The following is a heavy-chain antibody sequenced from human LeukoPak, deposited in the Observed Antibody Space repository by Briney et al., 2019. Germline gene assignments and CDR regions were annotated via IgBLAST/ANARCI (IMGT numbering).Heavy chain of an antibody. J-gene: IGHJ2*01. CDR2: INPNSGGT. Sequence: ASVKVSCKASGYTFTGYYMHWVRQAPGQGLEWRGRINPNSGGTTYALKFQGRVTLTRATSLPPAYMQLTRLRSADTPVYYCARGRSPRGYQLPYRYIRYWYFDLWGRGTLVTVSS. V-gene: IGHV1-2*06. CDR3: ARGRSPRGYQLPYRYIRYWYFDL. D-gene: IGHD2-2*02. CDR1: GYTFTGYY.